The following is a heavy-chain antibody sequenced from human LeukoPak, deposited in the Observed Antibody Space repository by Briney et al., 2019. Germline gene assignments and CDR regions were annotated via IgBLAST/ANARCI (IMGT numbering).Heavy chain of an antibody. CDR3: ARDLPGLLSFDY. Sequence: GSLRLSCAASGCAFSSYSMNMVRQAPGKGLKWVSYISSSSSTIYYTDSVKGRFTISRDNAKNSLYLQMNSLRAEDTAVYYCARDLPGLLSFDYWGQGTLVTVSS. D-gene: IGHD2-15*01. CDR2: ISSSSSTI. V-gene: IGHV3-48*01. J-gene: IGHJ4*02. CDR1: GCAFSSYS.